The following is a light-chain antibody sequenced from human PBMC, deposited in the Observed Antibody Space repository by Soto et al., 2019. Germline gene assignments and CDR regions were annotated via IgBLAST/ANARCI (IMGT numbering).Light chain of an antibody. Sequence: DIQMTQYPSSLSASVRDRVTITCRASQSISSYLNWYQQKPGKAPKLLIYAASSLQSGVPSRFSGSGSGTDFTLTISSLQPEDFATYYCQQSYSTLWTLGQGTKVDIK. V-gene: IGKV1-39*01. CDR3: QQSYSTLWT. CDR1: QSISSY. CDR2: AAS. J-gene: IGKJ1*01.